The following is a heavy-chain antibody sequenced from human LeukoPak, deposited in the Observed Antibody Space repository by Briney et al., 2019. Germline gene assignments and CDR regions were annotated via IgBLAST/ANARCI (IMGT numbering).Heavy chain of an antibody. CDR2: IIPILGIA. CDR1: GGTFSSYT. V-gene: IGHV1-69*04. Sequence: ASVKVSCKASGGTFSSYTISWVRQAPGQGLEWMGRIIPILGIANYAQKFQGRVTITADKSTSTAYMELSSLRSEDTAVYYCARDGRDGYNDGYFDYWGQGTLVTVSS. D-gene: IGHD5-24*01. J-gene: IGHJ4*02. CDR3: ARDGRDGYNDGYFDY.